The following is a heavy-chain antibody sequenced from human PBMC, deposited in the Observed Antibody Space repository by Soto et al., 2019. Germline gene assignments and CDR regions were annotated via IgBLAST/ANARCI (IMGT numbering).Heavy chain of an antibody. D-gene: IGHD1-1*01. J-gene: IGHJ5*02. CDR3: VRDGTKTLRDWFDP. Sequence: PSETLSLTCTVSGASISGYYWSWIRKSAGKGLEWIGRIYATGTTDYNPSLKSRVMMSVDASKKQFSLKLRSVTAADTAVYYCVRDGTKTLRDWFDPWGQGISVTVSS. CDR1: GASISGYY. V-gene: IGHV4-4*07. CDR2: IYATGTT.